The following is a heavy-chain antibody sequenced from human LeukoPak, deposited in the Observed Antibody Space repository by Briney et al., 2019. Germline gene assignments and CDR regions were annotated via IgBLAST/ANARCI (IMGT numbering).Heavy chain of an antibody. D-gene: IGHD5-12*01. CDR2: IYSGGST. J-gene: IGHJ4*02. V-gene: IGHV3-66*01. CDR1: GFTVSTNY. CDR3: ARGIVARSSFDY. Sequence: PGGSLRLSCAASGFTVSTNYMSWVRQAPGKGLEWVSVIYSGGSTYYADSVKGRFTISRDNSKNTLSLQMNSLRAEDTAVYYCARGIVARSSFDYWGQGTLVTVSS.